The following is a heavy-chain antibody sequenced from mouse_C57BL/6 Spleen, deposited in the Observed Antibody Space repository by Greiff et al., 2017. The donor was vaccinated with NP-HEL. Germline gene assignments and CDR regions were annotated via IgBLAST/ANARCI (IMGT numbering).Heavy chain of an antibody. V-gene: IGHV1-54*01. CDR3: ARGGGYYGSNY. D-gene: IGHD1-1*01. CDR1: GYAFTNYL. CDR2: INPGSGGT. J-gene: IGHJ2*01. Sequence: QVQLKQSGAELVRPGTSVKVSCKASGYAFTNYLIEWVKQRPGQGLEWIGVINPGSGGTNYNEKFKGKATLTADKSSSTAYMQLSSLTSEDSAVYFCARGGGYYGSNYWGQGTTLTVSS.